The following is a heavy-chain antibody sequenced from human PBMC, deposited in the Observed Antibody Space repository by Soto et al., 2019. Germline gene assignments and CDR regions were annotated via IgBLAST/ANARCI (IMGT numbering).Heavy chain of an antibody. D-gene: IGHD1-1*01. J-gene: IGHJ3*02. CDR3: ARLKRPAIDAFDI. CDR2: TYYSGST. Sequence: QVQLQESGPGLVKPSQTLSLTCTVSGGSISSGGYYWSWIRQHPGKGLEWIGYTYYSGSTYYNPPIKSRVTISVEESKNQFSLKLSSVTAADTAVYYCARLKRPAIDAFDIWGQGTMVTVSS. V-gene: IGHV4-31*03. CDR1: GGSISSGGYY.